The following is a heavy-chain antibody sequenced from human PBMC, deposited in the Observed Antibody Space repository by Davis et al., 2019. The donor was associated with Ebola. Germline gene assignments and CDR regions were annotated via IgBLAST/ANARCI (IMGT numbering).Heavy chain of an antibody. V-gene: IGHV3-23*01. CDR1: GFTFSNYA. CDR2: ISGTGGDT. D-gene: IGHD3-3*01. Sequence: GESLKISCASSGFTFSNYAMTWVRQAPGQGLEWVSAISGTGGDTYYADSVQGRFTISRDNSNSVLFLQLNSLRAEDTAVYYCAKPRPKYTFWSASHQGHHNFYQYGMDVWGQGTTVTVS. CDR3: AKPRPKYTFWSASHQGHHNFYQYGMDV. J-gene: IGHJ6*02.